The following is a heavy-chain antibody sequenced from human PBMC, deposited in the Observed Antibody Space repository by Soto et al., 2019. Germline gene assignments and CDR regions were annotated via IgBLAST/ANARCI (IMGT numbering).Heavy chain of an antibody. CDR3: ARGTREGCSGGSCRLFDY. V-gene: IGHV3-33*01. J-gene: IGHJ4*02. CDR2: IWYDGSNK. CDR1: GFTFSSYG. Sequence: GGSLRLSCAASGFTFSSYGMHWVRQAPGKGLEWVAVIWYDGSNKYYADSVKGRFTISRDNSKNTLYLQMNSLRAEDTAVYYCARGTREGCSGGSCRLFDYWGQGTLVTVSS. D-gene: IGHD2-15*01.